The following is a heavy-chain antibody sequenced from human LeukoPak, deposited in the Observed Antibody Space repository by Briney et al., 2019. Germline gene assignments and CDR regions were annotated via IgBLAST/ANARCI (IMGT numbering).Heavy chain of an antibody. CDR3: AKEIAAAANWFDP. D-gene: IGHD6-13*01. CDR2: IWYDGSNK. V-gene: IGHV3-33*06. CDR1: GFTFSSYG. J-gene: IGHJ5*02. Sequence: GRSLRLSCAASGFTFSSYGMHWVRQAPGKGLEWVAVIWYDGSNKYYADSVKGRFTISRDNSKNTLYPQMNSLRAEDTAVYYCAKEIAAAANWFDPWGQGTLVTVSS.